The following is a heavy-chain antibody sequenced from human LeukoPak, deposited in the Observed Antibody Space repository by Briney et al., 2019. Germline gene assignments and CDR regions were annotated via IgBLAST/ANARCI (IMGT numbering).Heavy chain of an antibody. CDR1: GYSFTSYW. V-gene: IGHV5-10-1*01. Sequence: GESLKISCKGSGYSFTSYWISWVRQMPGKGLEWMGRIDPSDSYTNYNPSFQGHVTISADKSISTAYLQWSSLKASDTAMYYCAGDTGYYYGMDVWGQGTTVTVSS. J-gene: IGHJ6*02. CDR3: AGDTGYYYGMDV. D-gene: IGHD1-14*01. CDR2: IDPSDSYT.